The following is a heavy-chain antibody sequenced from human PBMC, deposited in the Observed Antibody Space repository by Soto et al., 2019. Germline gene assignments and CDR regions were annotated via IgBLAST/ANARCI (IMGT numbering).Heavy chain of an antibody. J-gene: IGHJ4*02. V-gene: IGHV1-69*06. CDR3: ARRDTSGFLRYFDN. D-gene: IGHD3-3*01. Sequence: QLVQSGAEVKKPGSSVKVSCKASGGTLSSFINYPINWVRQAPGQGLEWMGGIVPNVGTVNYAQKFQGRVTRTADKPKGTAYMEVSSLRSEDTALYYWARRDTSGFLRYFDNWGQGTLVTVAS. CDR1: GGTLSSFINYP. CDR2: IVPNVGTV.